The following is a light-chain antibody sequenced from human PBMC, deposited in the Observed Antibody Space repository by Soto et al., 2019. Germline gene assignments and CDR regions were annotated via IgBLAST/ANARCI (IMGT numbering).Light chain of an antibody. J-gene: IGLJ2*01. CDR3: SSYTSSSSPVI. Sequence: CTGTSSDIGGYNFVSWYQQHPGRAPKLMIYDVSDRPSGVSDRFSASKSGNTASLTISGLQAEDEADYYCSSYTSSSSPVIFGGGTQLTVL. CDR2: DVS. CDR1: SSDIGGYNF. V-gene: IGLV2-14*04.